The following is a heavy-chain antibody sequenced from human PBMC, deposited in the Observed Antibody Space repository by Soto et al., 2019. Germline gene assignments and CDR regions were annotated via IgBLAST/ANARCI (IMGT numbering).Heavy chain of an antibody. J-gene: IGHJ6*03. CDR1: GGSISSYY. CDR3: ARGGGQWLALGDYYYYMDV. CDR2: IYYSGST. Sequence: SETLSLTCTVSGGSISSYYWSWIRQPPGKGLEWIGYIYYSGSTNYNPSLKSRVTISVDTSKNQFSLKLSSVTAADTAVYYCARGGGQWLALGDYYYYMDVWGKGTTVTVSS. D-gene: IGHD6-19*01. V-gene: IGHV4-59*01.